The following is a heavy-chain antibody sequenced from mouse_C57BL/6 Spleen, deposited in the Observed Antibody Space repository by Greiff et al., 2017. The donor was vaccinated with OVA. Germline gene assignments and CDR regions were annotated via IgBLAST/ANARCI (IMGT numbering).Heavy chain of an antibody. CDR1: GYTFTSYW. J-gene: IGHJ4*01. V-gene: IGHV1-53*01. D-gene: IGHD2-4*01. CDR3: APTDYDEGGYYAMDY. Sequence: QVQLQQSGTELVKPGASVKLSCKASGYTFTSYWMHWVKQRPGQGLEWIGNINPSNGGTNYNEKFKSKATLTVDKSSSTAYMQLSSLTSEDSAVYYCAPTDYDEGGYYAMDYWGQGTSVTVSS. CDR2: INPSNGGT.